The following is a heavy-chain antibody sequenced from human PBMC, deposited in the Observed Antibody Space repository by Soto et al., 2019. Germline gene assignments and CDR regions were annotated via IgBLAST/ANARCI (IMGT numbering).Heavy chain of an antibody. D-gene: IGHD1-1*01. CDR1: GYSFTSYW. CDR3: ARQVGTTGTWGIDAFDI. J-gene: IGHJ3*02. V-gene: IGHV5-51*01. CDR2: IYPGDSDT. Sequence: GESLKISCKGSGYSFTSYWIGWVRQMSGKGLEWMGIIYPGDSDTRYSPSFQGQVTISADKSISTAYLQWSSLKASDTAMYYCARQVGTTGTWGIDAFDIWGQGTMVTVSS.